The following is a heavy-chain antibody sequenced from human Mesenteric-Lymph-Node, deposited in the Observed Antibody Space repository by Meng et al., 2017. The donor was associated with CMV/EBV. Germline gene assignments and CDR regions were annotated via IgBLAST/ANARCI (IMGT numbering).Heavy chain of an antibody. CDR2: IRSKAYGGTT. CDR3: TRDRDIVVVPQTFDP. Sequence: GESLKISCTASGFTFGDYAMGWVRQAPGKGLEWVGFIRSKAYGGTTEYAASVKGRFTISRDDSKSIAYLQMNSLKTEDTAVYYCTRDRDIVVVPQTFDPWGQGTLVTVSS. J-gene: IGHJ5*02. V-gene: IGHV3-49*04. D-gene: IGHD2-2*01. CDR1: GFTFGDYA.